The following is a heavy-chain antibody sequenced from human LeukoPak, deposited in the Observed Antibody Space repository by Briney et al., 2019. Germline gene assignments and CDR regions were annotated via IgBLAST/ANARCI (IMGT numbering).Heavy chain of an antibody. CDR3: ARLSSIYDFWSGYYTRWFYFDY. CDR1: GGSFSGYY. Sequence: PSETLSLTCAVYGGSFSGYYWSWIRQPPGKGLEWIGEINHSGSTNYNPSLKSRVTISVDTSKNQFSLKLSSVTAADTAVYYCARLSSIYDFWSGYYTRWFYFDYWGQGTLVTVSS. CDR2: INHSGST. V-gene: IGHV4-34*01. J-gene: IGHJ4*02. D-gene: IGHD3-3*01.